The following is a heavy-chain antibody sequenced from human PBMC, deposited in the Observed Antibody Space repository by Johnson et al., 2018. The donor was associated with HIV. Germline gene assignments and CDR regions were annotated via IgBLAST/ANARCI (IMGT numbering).Heavy chain of an antibody. CDR2: ISYDGSNR. CDR1: GFTFSTYA. Sequence: QVQLVESGGGVVQPGGSLRLSCAASGFTFSTYAMHWVRQAPGKGLEWVAVISYDGSNRYYADSVKGRFTISRDNSKNTLYLQMNSLRAEETAVYYCAKGDKAYSYPLDAFDIWGQGTMVTVSS. D-gene: IGHD5-18*01. CDR3: AKGDKAYSYPLDAFDI. J-gene: IGHJ3*02. V-gene: IGHV3-30-3*02.